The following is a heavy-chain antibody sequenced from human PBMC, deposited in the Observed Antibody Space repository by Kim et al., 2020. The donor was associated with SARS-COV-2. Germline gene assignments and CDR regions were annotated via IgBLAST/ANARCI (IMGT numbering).Heavy chain of an antibody. Sequence: GGSLRLSCAASGFTFSSYSMNWVRQAPGKGLEWVSSISSSSSYIYYADSVKGRFTISRDNAKNSLYLQMNSLRAEDTAVYYCARGDSSSWYRPSDLFDYWGQGTLVTVSS. CDR3: ARGDSSSWYRPSDLFDY. J-gene: IGHJ4*02. CDR1: GFTFSSYS. D-gene: IGHD6-13*01. CDR2: ISSSSSYI. V-gene: IGHV3-21*01.